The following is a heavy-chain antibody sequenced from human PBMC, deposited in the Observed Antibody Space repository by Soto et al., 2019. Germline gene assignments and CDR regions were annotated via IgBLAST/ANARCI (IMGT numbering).Heavy chain of an antibody. J-gene: IGHJ4*02. D-gene: IGHD3-3*01. V-gene: IGHV4-39*01. CDR3: ATADGFGVVTPFFEY. CDR1: GASISSRSHY. Sequence: QLQLQESGPGLVKPSETLSLTCTVSGASISSRSHYWGWIRQSQGKHLEWIGSSFYRGSTHYNPSLKTRVTISVDTSKNQVSLKVYSVTAADTAVYYCATADGFGVVTPFFEYWGQGILVTVSS. CDR2: SFYRGST.